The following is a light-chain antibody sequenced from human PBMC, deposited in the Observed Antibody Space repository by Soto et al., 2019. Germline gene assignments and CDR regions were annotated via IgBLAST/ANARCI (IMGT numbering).Light chain of an antibody. CDR3: QQYGSSPPLT. CDR2: GAS. V-gene: IGKV3-20*01. CDR1: QSVSSSY. J-gene: IGKJ4*01. Sequence: EIVLTQSPGTLSLSPGERATLSCRASQSVSSSYLAWYQQKPGQAPRLLIYGASNRATGIPDRFSGSGSGTDFTLTIRRLEPEDFAVYYCQQYGSSPPLTFGGGTTVDIK.